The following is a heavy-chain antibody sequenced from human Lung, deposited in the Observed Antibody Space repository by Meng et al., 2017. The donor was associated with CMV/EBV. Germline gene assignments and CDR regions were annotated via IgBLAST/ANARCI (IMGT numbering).Heavy chain of an antibody. CDR2: INHSGST. CDR3: ARGTFPLIVVVPAAKGAVDY. V-gene: IGHV4-34*01. CDR1: GGSFSGYY. D-gene: IGHD2-2*01. Sequence: SQXXSLTXAVYGGSFSGYYWSWIRQPPGKGLEWIGEINHSGSTNYNPSLKSRVTISVDTSKNQFSLKLSSVTAADTAVYYCARGTFPLIVVVPAAKGAVDYWXQETLVTVSS. J-gene: IGHJ4*02.